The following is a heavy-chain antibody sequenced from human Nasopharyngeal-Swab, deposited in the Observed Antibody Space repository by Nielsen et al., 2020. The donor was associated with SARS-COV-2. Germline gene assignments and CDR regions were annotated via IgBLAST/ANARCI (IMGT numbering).Heavy chain of an antibody. J-gene: IGHJ6*02. D-gene: IGHD2-2*01. V-gene: IGHV4-30-4*01. Sequence: WIRQPPGKGLEWIGYIYYSGSTYYNPSLKSRVTISVDTSKNQFSLKLSSVTAADTAVYYCARDAAGYCSSTSCYEGTGMDVWGQGTTVTVSS. CDR2: IYYSGST. CDR3: ARDAAGYCSSTSCYEGTGMDV.